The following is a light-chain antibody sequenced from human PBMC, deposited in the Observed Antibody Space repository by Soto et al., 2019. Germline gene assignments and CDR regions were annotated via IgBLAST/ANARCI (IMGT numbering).Light chain of an antibody. V-gene: IGKV3-11*01. CDR3: QQRSTWPGT. J-gene: IGKJ2*01. CDR1: QGSNNF. Sequence: VLTQSPATLSLSPGDRATLSCRASQGSNNFLAWYQQRPGQAPRLLIYDASNRATGTPTRFSGRGSGTDFTLTINSLEPEDYGVYYCQQRSTWPGTFGRGTKLDFK. CDR2: DAS.